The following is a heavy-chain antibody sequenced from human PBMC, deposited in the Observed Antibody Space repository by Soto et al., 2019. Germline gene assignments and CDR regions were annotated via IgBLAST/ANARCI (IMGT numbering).Heavy chain of an antibody. V-gene: IGHV3-30*04. CDR3: ARGIVAAGSVARVWFDP. D-gene: IGHD6-13*01. CDR2: ISPDDTIE. CDR1: GFTFTIYT. Sequence: SCVASGFTFTIYTMHWVRQAPGKGLEWVALISPDDTIERYADSVKGRFTISRDNSKNTLYLHMNSLRAEDTAVYFCARGIVAAGSVARVWFDPWGQGTLVTVSS. J-gene: IGHJ5*02.